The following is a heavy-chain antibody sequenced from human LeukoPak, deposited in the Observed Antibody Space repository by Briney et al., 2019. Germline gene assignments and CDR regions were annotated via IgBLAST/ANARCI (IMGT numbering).Heavy chain of an antibody. CDR2: IYSGGST. Sequence: PGGSLRLSCAASGFTVSSNYMSWVSQAPGKGLEWVSVIYSGGSTYYADSVKGRFTISRDNSKNTLYLQMNSLRAEDTAVYFCARYLPFDYWGQGTLVTVSS. CDR1: GFTVSSNY. J-gene: IGHJ4*02. CDR3: ARYLPFDY. V-gene: IGHV3-53*01.